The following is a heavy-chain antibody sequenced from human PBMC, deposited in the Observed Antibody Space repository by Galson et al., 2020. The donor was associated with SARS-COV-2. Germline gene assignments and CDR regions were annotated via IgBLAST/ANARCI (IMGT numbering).Heavy chain of an antibody. J-gene: IGHJ5*02. CDR3: TRDAGYDILTP. CDR1: GFTFGDNA. CDR2: IRSKAYGETT. D-gene: IGHD3-9*01. Sequence: TGGSLRLSCTVSGFTFGDNAMSWVRQAPGKGLEWVGLIRSKAYGETTDYAASVKGRFTISRDDSKSIAYLQMNSLKTEDTAVYYCTRDAGYDILTPWGQGTLVTVSS. V-gene: IGHV3-49*04.